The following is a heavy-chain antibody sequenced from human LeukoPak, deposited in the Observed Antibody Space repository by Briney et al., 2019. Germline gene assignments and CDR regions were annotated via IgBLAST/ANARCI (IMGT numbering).Heavy chain of an antibody. CDR3: ARDLSITMIRGVTFDY. Sequence: SETLSLTCTVSGSSISSDYYWGWIRQPPGKGLEWIGNVYRTGSTYYNPSLTSRVIISIDTSKNQFSLKLSSVTAADTAVYYCARDLSITMIRGVTFDYWGQGALVTVSS. J-gene: IGHJ4*02. CDR2: VYRTGST. V-gene: IGHV4-38-2*02. CDR1: GSSISSDYY. D-gene: IGHD3-10*01.